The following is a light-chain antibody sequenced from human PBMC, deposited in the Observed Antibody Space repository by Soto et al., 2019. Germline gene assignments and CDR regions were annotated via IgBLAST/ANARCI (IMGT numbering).Light chain of an antibody. CDR2: EVA. V-gene: IGLV2-23*02. CDR3: CSYAGSSTFAV. CDR1: SSDVGGYNR. J-gene: IGLJ3*02. Sequence: QSALAQPASVTGSPGQSITISCTGTSSDVGGYNRVSWYQHYPGTAPKLIIYEVAIRPSGVSDRFSGSKSGNTASLTISGLQPEDGADYYCCSYAGSSTFAVFGGGTKLTVL.